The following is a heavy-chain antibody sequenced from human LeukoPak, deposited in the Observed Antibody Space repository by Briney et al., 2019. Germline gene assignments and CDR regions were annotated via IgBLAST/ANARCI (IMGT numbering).Heavy chain of an antibody. Sequence: GGSLRLSCTASGFTFGDYAMSWVRQAPGKGLEWVGFIRSKAYGETADYAASVKGRFTISGDDSKAIAYLQMNSLKTEDTAVYHCTRDRGAYNLYDYWGQGTLVTVSS. J-gene: IGHJ4*02. CDR1: GFTFGDYA. D-gene: IGHD1-1*01. CDR3: TRDRGAYNLYDY. V-gene: IGHV3-49*04. CDR2: IRSKAYGETA.